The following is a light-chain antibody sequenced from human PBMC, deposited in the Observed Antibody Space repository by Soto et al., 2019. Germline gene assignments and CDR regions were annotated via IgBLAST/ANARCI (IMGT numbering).Light chain of an antibody. Sequence: HITQSASALSASVGDRGTMTCRASQSISSWLAWYQQKPGTAPKLLIYDASSLESGVPSRFSGSGSGTEFTLTISSLQPDDFATYYCQQYNSYWTFGQGTKLDI. CDR2: DAS. J-gene: IGKJ1*01. CDR1: QSISSW. V-gene: IGKV1-5*01. CDR3: QQYNSYWT.